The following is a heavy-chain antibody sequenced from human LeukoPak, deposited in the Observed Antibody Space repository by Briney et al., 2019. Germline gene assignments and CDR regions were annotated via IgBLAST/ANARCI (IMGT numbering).Heavy chain of an antibody. Sequence: SETLSLTCAVSGGSISSGGYYWSWIRQPPGKGLEWIGYIYYSGSTNYNPSLKSRVTISVDTSKNQFSLKLSSVTAADTAVYYCASQTLYDFWSGHTWYFDLWGRGTLVTVSS. J-gene: IGHJ2*01. D-gene: IGHD3-3*01. V-gene: IGHV4-61*08. CDR3: ASQTLYDFWSGHTWYFDL. CDR2: IYYSGST. CDR1: GGSISSGGYY.